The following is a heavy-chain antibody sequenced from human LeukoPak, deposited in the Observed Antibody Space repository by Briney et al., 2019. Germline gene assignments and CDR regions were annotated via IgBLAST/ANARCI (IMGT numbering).Heavy chain of an antibody. V-gene: IGHV1-46*01. CDR3: ARGVGATDYFDY. CDR1: GYTFTSYY. CDR2: INPSGGST. J-gene: IGHJ4*02. D-gene: IGHD1-26*01. Sequence: ASVKVSCNASGYTFTSYYMPWVRQAPGQGLEWMGIINPSGGSTSYAQKFQGRVTMTRDTSTSTVYMELSSLRSEDTAVYYCARGVGATDYFDYWGQGTLVTVSS.